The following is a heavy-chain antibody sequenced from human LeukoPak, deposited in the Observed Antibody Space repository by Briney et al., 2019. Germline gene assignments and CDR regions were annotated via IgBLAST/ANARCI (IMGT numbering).Heavy chain of an antibody. Sequence: GGSLRLSCAASGFTFSDYYMSWIRQAPGKGLEWVALISYDGSNKYHADSVKGRFTISRDNSKLYLQMNSLRAEDTAVYYCARDTPIDYWGQGTLVTVSS. V-gene: IGHV3-30*03. J-gene: IGHJ4*02. CDR3: ARDTPIDY. CDR2: ISYDGSNK. CDR1: GFTFSDYY.